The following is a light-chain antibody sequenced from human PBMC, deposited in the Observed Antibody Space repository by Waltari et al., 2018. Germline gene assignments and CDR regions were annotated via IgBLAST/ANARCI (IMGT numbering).Light chain of an antibody. J-gene: IGLJ3*02. Sequence: QTVVTQEPSLTVSPGGTVTLTCASTAGPVTSNNFPNWFQQKPGPPPRALIYSTVDGHSWTPSRFSGSLLGGKAALTLSGVQPEDEADYYCQLYYGGTLVFGGGTKVTVL. CDR3: QLYYGGTLV. CDR1: AGPVTSNNF. V-gene: IGLV7-43*01. CDR2: STV.